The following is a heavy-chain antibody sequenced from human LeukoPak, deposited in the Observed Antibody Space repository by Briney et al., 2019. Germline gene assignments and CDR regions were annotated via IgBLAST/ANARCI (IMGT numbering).Heavy chain of an antibody. CDR3: AKDLTSRGYDSSGYFTPLDY. D-gene: IGHD3-22*01. V-gene: IGHV3-23*01. Sequence: QPGGSLRLSCAASGFTFSSYAMSWVRQAPGKGLEWVSAISGSGGSTYYADSVKGRFTISRDNSKNTLYLQMNSLRAEDTAVYYCAKDLTSRGYDSSGYFTPLDYWGQGTLVTVSS. CDR1: GFTFSSYA. J-gene: IGHJ4*02. CDR2: ISGSGGST.